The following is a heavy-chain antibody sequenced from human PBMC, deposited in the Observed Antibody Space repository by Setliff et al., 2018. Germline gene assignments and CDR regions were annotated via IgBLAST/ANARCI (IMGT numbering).Heavy chain of an antibody. J-gene: IGHJ4*01. D-gene: IGHD6-13*01. CDR3: ARRGRGSSWFDTLFDY. CDR2: IYYSGST. CDR1: GGSISRSSYN. Sequence: SETLSLTCTVSGGSISRSSYNWGWIRQPPGKGLEWIGSIYYSGSTYYNPSLKSRVTISVDTSKNQFSLKLSSVTAADTAVYYCARRGRGSSWFDTLFDYWGHGTLVTVSS. V-gene: IGHV4-39*01.